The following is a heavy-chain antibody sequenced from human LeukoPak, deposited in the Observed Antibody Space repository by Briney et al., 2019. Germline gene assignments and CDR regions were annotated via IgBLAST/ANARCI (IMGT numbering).Heavy chain of an antibody. CDR2: INPNSGGT. CDR3: AREKKGYCRSTSCQRPQIDY. D-gene: IGHD2-2*01. Sequence: ASVKVFCKASGYTFTGYYMHWVRQAPGQGLEWMGWINPNSGGTNYAQKFQGRVTMTRDTSISTAYMELSRLRSDDTAVYYCAREKKGYCRSTSCQRPQIDYRGQGTLVTVSS. V-gene: IGHV1-2*02. CDR1: GYTFTGYY. J-gene: IGHJ4*02.